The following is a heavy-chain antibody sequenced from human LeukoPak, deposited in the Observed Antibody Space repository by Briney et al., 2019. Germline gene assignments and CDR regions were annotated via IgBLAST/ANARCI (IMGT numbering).Heavy chain of an antibody. J-gene: IGHJ6*02. Sequence: SETLSLTCAVYGGSFSGYYWSWIRQPPGKGLEWIGEINHSGSTNYNPSLKSRVTISVDTSKNQFSLKLSSVTAADTAVYYCARRTDDWGYYYYGMDVRGQGTTVTVSS. CDR2: INHSGST. D-gene: IGHD7-27*01. CDR1: GGSFSGYY. V-gene: IGHV4-34*01. CDR3: ARRTDDWGYYYYGMDV.